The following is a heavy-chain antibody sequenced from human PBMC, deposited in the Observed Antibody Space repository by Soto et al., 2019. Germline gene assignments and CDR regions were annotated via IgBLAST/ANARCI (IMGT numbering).Heavy chain of an antibody. CDR2: IIPILGIA. J-gene: IGHJ4*02. CDR3: ARDPSDGYYDSSGTDY. D-gene: IGHD3-22*01. V-gene: IGHV1-69*08. Sequence: QVQLVQSGAEVKKPGSSVKVSCKASGGTFSSYTISWVRQAPGQGLEWMGRIIPILGIANYAQKFQGRVTITADKSTSTAYLELSSLRSEDTAVYYCARDPSDGYYDSSGTDYWGQGTLVTVSS. CDR1: GGTFSSYT.